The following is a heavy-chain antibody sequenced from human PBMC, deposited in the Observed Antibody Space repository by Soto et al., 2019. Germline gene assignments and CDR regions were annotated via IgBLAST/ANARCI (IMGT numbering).Heavy chain of an antibody. J-gene: IGHJ5*02. Sequence: QLQLQESGPGLVKPSETLSLTCTVSGGSISSSSFHWGWIRQPPGKGLEWIGSIYYSGSTYYSPSLKSRAPISVDPSKNQFSLKLSSVTAADTAVYYCARRERAAGTDWWFDPWGQGTLVTVSS. CDR2: IYYSGST. D-gene: IGHD6-13*01. V-gene: IGHV4-39*01. CDR3: ARRERAAGTDWWFDP. CDR1: GGSISSSSFH.